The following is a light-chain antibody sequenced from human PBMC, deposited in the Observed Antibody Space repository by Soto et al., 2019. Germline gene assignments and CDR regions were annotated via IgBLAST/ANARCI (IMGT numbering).Light chain of an antibody. J-gene: IGKJ4*01. Sequence: DIQMTQSPSSLSASVGDRVTITCRASQTISSYLNWYQQKPGKAPKLLIYAASSLQSGVPSRFSGSGSGTDFTLTISGLQPEDFVTYYCQQTYSSVLSFGGGTKVEIK. CDR1: QTISSY. V-gene: IGKV1-39*01. CDR3: QQTYSSVLS. CDR2: AAS.